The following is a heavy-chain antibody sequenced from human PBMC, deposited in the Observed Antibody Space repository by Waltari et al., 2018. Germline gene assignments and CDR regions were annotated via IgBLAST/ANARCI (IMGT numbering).Heavy chain of an antibody. Sequence: EVQLIEFGGGLVKPGGSLRLSCVASGFSFYHAWMNWVGQAPGKGLEWVVRVKTEPEGGAKDSAAPVKGRLTISRDDSKNTLYLEMNNLKSDDTGVYYCVAGILDSGGMDVWGQGTTVTVSS. CDR1: GFSFYHAW. CDR2: VKTEPEGGAK. CDR3: VAGILDSGGMDV. D-gene: IGHD3-3*01. J-gene: IGHJ6*02. V-gene: IGHV3-15*01.